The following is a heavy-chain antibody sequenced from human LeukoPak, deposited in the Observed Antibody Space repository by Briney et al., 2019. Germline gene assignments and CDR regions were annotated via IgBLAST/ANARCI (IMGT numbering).Heavy chain of an antibody. V-gene: IGHV4-59*01. CDR3: ARVVPPSDAFDI. Sequence: SETLSLTCTVFGGSISSYYWNWIRQPPGKGLEWIGYIYYSGSTTYNPSLKSRVTISVATSTDQSSLRLSSVTAADTAVYYSARVVPPSDAFDIWGQGTMVTVSS. CDR1: GGSISSYY. CDR2: IYYSGST. J-gene: IGHJ3*02. D-gene: IGHD3-10*02.